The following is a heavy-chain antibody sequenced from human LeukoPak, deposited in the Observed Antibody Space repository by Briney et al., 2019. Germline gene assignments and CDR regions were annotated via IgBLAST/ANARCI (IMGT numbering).Heavy chain of an antibody. Sequence: SETLALTCAVYGGSYSGYYWSWIRQPPGKGLEWIGESNHSGSTNYNPSLKSRVTISVDTSKNQFSLKLSSVTAADTAVYYCARVRGYGDDPYYFDYWGQGTLVTVSS. V-gene: IGHV4-34*01. D-gene: IGHD4-17*01. J-gene: IGHJ4*02. CDR2: SNHSGST. CDR3: ARVRGYGDDPYYFDY. CDR1: GGSYSGYY.